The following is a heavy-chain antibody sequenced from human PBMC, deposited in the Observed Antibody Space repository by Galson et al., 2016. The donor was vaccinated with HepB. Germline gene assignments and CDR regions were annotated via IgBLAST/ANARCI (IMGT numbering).Heavy chain of an antibody. D-gene: IGHD5-18*01. CDR1: GFSLSTSGMC. Sequence: PALVKPTQTLTLTCTFSGFSLSTSGMCVTWIRQPPGKALEWLARIDWDDDKYYSTSLKTRLTISKDTSKNQVVLTMTSMDPVDTATCYCARIRLHPAMVGGWSYGLDVWGQGTTVTVSS. CDR3: ARIRLHPAMVGGWSYGLDV. CDR2: IDWDDDK. J-gene: IGHJ6*02. V-gene: IGHV2-70*11.